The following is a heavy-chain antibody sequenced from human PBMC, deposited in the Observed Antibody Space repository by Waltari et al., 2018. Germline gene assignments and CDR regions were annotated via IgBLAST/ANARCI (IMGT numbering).Heavy chain of an antibody. Sequence: QVQLQESGPGLVKPSETLSLTCAVSGYSLISGYYWGWIRQPPGKGLEGIGSIYHSGSTYYNPSLKSRVTISGDTSKNQFSLKLSSVTAADTAVYYCARHRGDFWSGYSSGELDYWGQGTLVTVSS. CDR1: GYSLISGYY. CDR3: ARHRGDFWSGYSSGELDY. D-gene: IGHD3-3*01. CDR2: IYHSGST. V-gene: IGHV4-38-2*01. J-gene: IGHJ4*02.